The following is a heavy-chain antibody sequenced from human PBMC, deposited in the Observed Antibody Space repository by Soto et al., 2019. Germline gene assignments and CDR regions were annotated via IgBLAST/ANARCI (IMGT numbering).Heavy chain of an antibody. Sequence: QVQLVQSGAEVKKPGASVKVSCKASGYTFTSYGISWVRQAPGQGLEWMGWISAYNGNTNYAEKLQGRVTMTTDTSTRTAYMELRSLRSDDTAVYYCARTEPTYYYGSGSYNDYWGQGTLVTVSS. CDR1: GYTFTSYG. J-gene: IGHJ4*02. V-gene: IGHV1-18*01. CDR3: ARTEPTYYYGSGSYNDY. D-gene: IGHD3-10*01. CDR2: ISAYNGNT.